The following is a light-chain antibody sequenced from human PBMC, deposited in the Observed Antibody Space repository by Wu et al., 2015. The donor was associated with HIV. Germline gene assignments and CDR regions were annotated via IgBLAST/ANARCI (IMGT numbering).Light chain of an antibody. V-gene: IGKV3-20*01. CDR1: QSVSSSY. CDR2: GAS. CDR3: QQYGSSQYS. J-gene: IGKJ2*03. Sequence: EIVLTQSPGTLSLSPGERATLSCRASQSVSSSYLAWYQQKPGQAPRLLIYGASSRATGIPDRFSGSGSGTDFTLTISRLEPEDFAVYYCQQYGSSQYSFGQGPSWRSN.